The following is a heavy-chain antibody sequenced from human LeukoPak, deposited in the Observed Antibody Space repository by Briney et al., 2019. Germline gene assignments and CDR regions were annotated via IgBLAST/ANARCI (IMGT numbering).Heavy chain of an antibody. CDR1: GFTFSNAW. Sequence: PGGSLRLSCTASGFTFSNAWMNWVRQAPGKGLEWVGRIKNKAAGGTTDYAAPVKGRFTLSRDDSKNTLYLQMNSLKTEDTAVYYCTTEGVRYSYVVGLFDYWGQGTLVTVSS. D-gene: IGHD5-18*01. V-gene: IGHV3-15*01. J-gene: IGHJ4*02. CDR2: IKNKAAGGTT. CDR3: TTEGVRYSYVVGLFDY.